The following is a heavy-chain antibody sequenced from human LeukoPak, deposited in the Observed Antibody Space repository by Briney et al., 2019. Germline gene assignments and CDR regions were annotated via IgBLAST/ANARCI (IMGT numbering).Heavy chain of an antibody. CDR3: IPLAVDTFMAKLNFDF. V-gene: IGHV3-74*01. CDR1: GFTFSNYG. D-gene: IGHD5-18*01. Sequence: GGSLRLSCAASGFTFSNYGMHWVRQAPGKGLVWVSRINMDGNSISYADSVKGRFTISRDNAKNTVNLQMNSLRAEDTAVYYCIPLAVDTFMAKLNFDFWGQGTLVTVSS. CDR2: INMDGNSI. J-gene: IGHJ4*02.